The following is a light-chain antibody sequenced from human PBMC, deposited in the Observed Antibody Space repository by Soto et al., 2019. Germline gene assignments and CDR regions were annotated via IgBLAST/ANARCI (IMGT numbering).Light chain of an antibody. Sequence: EIVMTQSPATLSVSPGERATLSCRASQSVSSNLAWYQQKPGQAPRLLIYGASTRATGIPARSSGSGSGTEFTLTISSLQSEDFAVYYCQQYNNWPSTLTFGGGTKVEIK. J-gene: IGKJ4*01. CDR2: GAS. CDR1: QSVSSN. V-gene: IGKV3-15*01. CDR3: QQYNNWPSTLT.